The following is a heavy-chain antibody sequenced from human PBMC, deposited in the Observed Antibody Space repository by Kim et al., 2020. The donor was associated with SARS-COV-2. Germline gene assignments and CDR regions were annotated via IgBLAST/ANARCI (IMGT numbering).Heavy chain of an antibody. D-gene: IGHD2-2*01. CDR3: ARARVVMTSTRFDY. V-gene: IGHV3-48*02. Sequence: AGPVKGQFTMSRDTAKNSLYMQISSLRDADTAEYYCARARVVMTSTRFDYWGQGTLVTVSS. J-gene: IGHJ4*02.